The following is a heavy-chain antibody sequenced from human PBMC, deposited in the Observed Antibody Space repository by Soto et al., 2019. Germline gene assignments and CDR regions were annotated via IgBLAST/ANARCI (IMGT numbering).Heavy chain of an antibody. D-gene: IGHD7-27*01. J-gene: IGHJ6*03. V-gene: IGHV1-2*04. CDR3: ARGVVGNWGLNYYYYYYMDV. CDR1: GYTFTGYY. Sequence: ASVKVSCKASGYTFTGYYMHWVRQAPGQGLEWMGWINPNSGGTNYAQKFQGWVTMTRDTSISTAYMELSRLRSDDTAVYYCARGVVGNWGLNYYYYYYMDVWGKGTTVTVSS. CDR2: INPNSGGT.